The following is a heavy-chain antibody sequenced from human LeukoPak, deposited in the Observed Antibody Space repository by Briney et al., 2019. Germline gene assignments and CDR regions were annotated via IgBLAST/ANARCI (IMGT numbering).Heavy chain of an antibody. J-gene: IGHJ3*02. Sequence: PGGSLRLSCAASGFTFSDYYMSWIRQAPGKGLEWVSYISSSGSTIYYADSVKGRFTISRDNAKNSLYLQMNSLRAEDTAVYYCARDLTPAVTTLFNAFDIWGQGTMVTVSS. CDR1: GFTFSDYY. CDR3: ARDLTPAVTTLFNAFDI. CDR2: ISSSGSTI. V-gene: IGHV3-11*04. D-gene: IGHD4-17*01.